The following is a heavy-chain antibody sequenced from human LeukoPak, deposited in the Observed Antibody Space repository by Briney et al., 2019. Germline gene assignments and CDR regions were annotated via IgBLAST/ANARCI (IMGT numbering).Heavy chain of an antibody. V-gene: IGHV3-23*01. J-gene: IGHJ4*02. D-gene: IGHD3-9*01. CDR2: ISGSGGST. Sequence: GGSLRLSCAASGFTFSSYAMSWVRQAPGKGLEWVSAISGSGGSTYYADSVKGRFTISRDSSKNTLYLQMNSLRAEDTAVYYCAKAGVLRYFDWLLPPPFDYWGQGTLVTVSS. CDR3: AKAGVLRYFDWLLPPPFDY. CDR1: GFTFSSYA.